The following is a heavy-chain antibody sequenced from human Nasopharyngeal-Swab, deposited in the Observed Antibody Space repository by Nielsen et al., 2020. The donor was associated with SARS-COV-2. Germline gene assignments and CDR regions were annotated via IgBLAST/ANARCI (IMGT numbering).Heavy chain of an antibody. CDR1: NGSISNYY. Sequence: SETLSLTCIVSNGSISNYYWSWIRQSPGKGLEWIGYIYYNGITNYNPSLKSRVTISIDTSKNQISLRLSSVTAADTAIYYCARNPLGAISGNGAFDIWGQGTMVTVSS. D-gene: IGHD1-26*01. J-gene: IGHJ3*02. CDR3: ARNPLGAISGNGAFDI. V-gene: IGHV4-59*01. CDR2: IYYNGIT.